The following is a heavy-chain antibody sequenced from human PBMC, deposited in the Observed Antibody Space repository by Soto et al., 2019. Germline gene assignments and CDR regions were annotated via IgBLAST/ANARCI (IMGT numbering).Heavy chain of an antibody. Sequence: QVQLVQSGAEVKKPGASVKVSCKASGYTFTDYFIHWVRQAPGQGFEWMGWINPNSRGTNYAQKFQGRVTMTRGTSNSTAYMELRGLRSDDTAVYYCARVTLKAGNWFDPWGQGTLVTVSS. CDR3: ARVTLKAGNWFDP. J-gene: IGHJ5*02. V-gene: IGHV1-2*02. CDR2: INPNSRGT. CDR1: GYTFTDYF.